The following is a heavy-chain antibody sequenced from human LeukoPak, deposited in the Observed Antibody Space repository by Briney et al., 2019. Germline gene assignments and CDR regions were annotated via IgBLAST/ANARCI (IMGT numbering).Heavy chain of an antibody. Sequence: TPSQTLSLTCTVSGGSISSGGYYWSWIRQHPGKGLEWIGYIYYSGSTYYNPSLKSRVTISIDTSKTQFSLKLSSVTAADTAVYYCARHKHDRVGFVLWGRGTLVTVSS. CDR1: GGSISSGGYY. CDR2: IYYSGST. V-gene: IGHV4-31*03. CDR3: ARHKHDRVGFVL. D-gene: IGHD3-22*01. J-gene: IGHJ2*01.